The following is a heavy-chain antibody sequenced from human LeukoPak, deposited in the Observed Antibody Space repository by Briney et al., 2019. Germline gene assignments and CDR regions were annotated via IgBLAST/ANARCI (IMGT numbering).Heavy chain of an antibody. V-gene: IGHV3-33*01. CDR3: AREMATITPRGY. Sequence: GGSLRLSCAASGFTFSRYGMHWVRQAPGKGLEWVAVIWYDGSNKYYADSVKGRFTISRDNSKNTLYLQMNSLRAEDTAVYYCAREMATITPRGYWGQGTLVTVSS. CDR1: GFTFSRYG. D-gene: IGHD5-24*01. CDR2: IWYDGSNK. J-gene: IGHJ4*02.